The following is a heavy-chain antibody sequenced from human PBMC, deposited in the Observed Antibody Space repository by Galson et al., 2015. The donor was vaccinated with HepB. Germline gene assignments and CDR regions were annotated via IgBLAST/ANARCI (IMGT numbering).Heavy chain of an antibody. CDR3: ARHGSGSYYNSQSNWYFDL. CDR2: INPSGGST. Sequence: SVKVSCKASGYTFTSYYMHWVRQAPGQGLEWMGIINPSGGSTSYAQKFQGRVTMTRDTSTSTAYLQWSSLKASDTAMYYCARHGSGSYYNSQSNWYFDLWGRGTLVTVSS. J-gene: IGHJ2*01. CDR1: GYTFTSYY. D-gene: IGHD3-10*01. V-gene: IGHV1-46*01.